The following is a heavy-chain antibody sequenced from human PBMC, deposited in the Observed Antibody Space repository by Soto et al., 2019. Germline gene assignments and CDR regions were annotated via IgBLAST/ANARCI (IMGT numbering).Heavy chain of an antibody. V-gene: IGHV3-30-3*01. Sequence: GGSLRLSCAASGFTFSSYAMHWVRQAPGKGLEWVAVISYDGSNKYYADSVKGRFTISRDNSKNTLYLQMNSLRAEDTAVYYCARTSSHWENRGFDYWGQGTLVTVSS. CDR1: GFTFSSYA. CDR3: ARTSSHWENRGFDY. D-gene: IGHD3-10*01. CDR2: ISYDGSNK. J-gene: IGHJ4*02.